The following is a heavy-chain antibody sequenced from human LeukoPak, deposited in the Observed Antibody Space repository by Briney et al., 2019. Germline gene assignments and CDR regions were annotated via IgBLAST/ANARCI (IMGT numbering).Heavy chain of an antibody. J-gene: IGHJ3*02. D-gene: IGHD4-17*01. Sequence: SGGSLRLSCAASGFTFSSYAMNWVRQAPGKGLEWVSSISGSGGSSYHADSVKGRFTISRDYSKNTLYLQMNSLRAEDTAVYYCAKSSGIYGDRNAFDIWGQGTMVTVSS. CDR3: AKSSGIYGDRNAFDI. V-gene: IGHV3-23*01. CDR2: ISGSGGSS. CDR1: GFTFSSYA.